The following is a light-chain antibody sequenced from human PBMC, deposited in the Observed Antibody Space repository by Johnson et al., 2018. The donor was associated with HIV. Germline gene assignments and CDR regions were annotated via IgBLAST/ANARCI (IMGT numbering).Light chain of an antibody. CDR3: GTWDSRLSAEV. J-gene: IGLJ1*01. CDR2: DNN. Sequence: QSVLTQPPSVSAAPGQKVTISCSGSNSNIGNNYVSWYQQLPGAAPKLLIYDNNNRPSGIPDRFSGSKSGTSATLGITGLQTGDEADYYCGTWDSRLSAEVFGTGTKVTVL. V-gene: IGLV1-51*01. CDR1: NSNIGNNY.